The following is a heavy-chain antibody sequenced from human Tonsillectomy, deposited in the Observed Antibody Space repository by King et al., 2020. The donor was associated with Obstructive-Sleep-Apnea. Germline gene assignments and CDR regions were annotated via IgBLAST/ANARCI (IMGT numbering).Heavy chain of an antibody. CDR1: GFTFSSYA. D-gene: IGHD5-18*01. V-gene: IGHV3-30*04. CDR2: ISYDGSNK. Sequence: VQLVESGGGVVQPGRSLRLSCAASGFTFSSYAMHWVRQAPGKGLEWVAVISYDGSNKYYADSVKGRFTISRDNSKNTLYLQMNSLRAEDTAVYYCARNQGGVVGYSYGPDYYYGMDVWGQGTTVTVSS. J-gene: IGHJ6*02. CDR3: ARNQGGVVGYSYGPDYYYGMDV.